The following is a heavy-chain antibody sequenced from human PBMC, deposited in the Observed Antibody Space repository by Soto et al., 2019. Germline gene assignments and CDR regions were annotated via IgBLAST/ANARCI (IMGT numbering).Heavy chain of an antibody. CDR1: GYSFTSYW. D-gene: IGHD2-15*01. Sequence: PXASLKISCKGCGYSFTSYWISWVRQMPGKGLEWMGRIDPSDSYTNYSPSFQGHVTISADKSISTAYLQWSSLKASDTAMYYCAAGLYCSGGRCYYYYGMDVWGQGTTVTVSS. CDR2: IDPSDSYT. CDR3: AAGLYCSGGRCYYYYGMDV. V-gene: IGHV5-10-1*01. J-gene: IGHJ6*02.